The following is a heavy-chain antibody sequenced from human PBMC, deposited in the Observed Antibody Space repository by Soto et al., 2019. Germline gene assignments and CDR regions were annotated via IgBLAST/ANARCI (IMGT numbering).Heavy chain of an antibody. CDR2: INPSDGNR. CDR3: ARDPPPYSSSWPYFDY. D-gene: IGHD6-13*01. CDR1: GYSFSFYG. V-gene: IGHV1-18*01. J-gene: IGHJ4*02. Sequence: ASVKVSCKASGYSFSFYGINWVRQAPGQGLEWMGWINPSDGNRNFAQKFEDRVTMTTDTSTSTAYMELRSLRSDDTAVYYCARDPPPYSSSWPYFDYWGQGTLVTVS.